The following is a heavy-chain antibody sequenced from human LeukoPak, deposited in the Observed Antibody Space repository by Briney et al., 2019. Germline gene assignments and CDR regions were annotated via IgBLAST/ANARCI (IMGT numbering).Heavy chain of an antibody. Sequence: AGSLRLSCAASGFTLINTWMSWVRQAPGKGLEWVGRIKSKTDGGTTEYAAPVKGRFIISRDGSKNTLYLQMNSLKTEDTAVYYCTTVQYYYYGMDVWGQGTTVTVSS. V-gene: IGHV3-15*01. CDR2: IKSKTDGGTT. CDR3: TTVQYYYYGMDV. J-gene: IGHJ6*02. CDR1: GFTLINTW.